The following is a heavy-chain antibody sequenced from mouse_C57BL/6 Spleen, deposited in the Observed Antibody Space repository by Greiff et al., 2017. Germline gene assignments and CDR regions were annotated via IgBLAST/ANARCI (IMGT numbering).Heavy chain of an antibody. J-gene: IGHJ1*03. Sequence: QVQLQQSGAELVKPGASVKISCKASGYTFTDYYINWVKQRPGQGLEWIGKIGPGSGSTYYNEKFKGKATLTADKSSSTAYMQLSSLTSEDSAVYFCARSYYYGSSPYWYCDVWGTGTTVTVSS. D-gene: IGHD1-1*01. CDR3: ARSYYYGSSPYWYCDV. V-gene: IGHV1-77*01. CDR1: GYTFTDYY. CDR2: IGPGSGST.